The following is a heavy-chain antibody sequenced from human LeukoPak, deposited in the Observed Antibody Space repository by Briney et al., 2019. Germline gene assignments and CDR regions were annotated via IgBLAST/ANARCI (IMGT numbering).Heavy chain of an antibody. V-gene: IGHV3-30*03. CDR2: ISYDGSNK. J-gene: IGHJ4*02. CDR1: GFTFSSYG. D-gene: IGHD3-16*01. CDR3: ARGGGD. Sequence: GGSLRLSCAASGFTFSSYGMHWVRQAPGKGLEWVAVISYDGSNKYYADSVKGRFTISRDNSKDTLYLQMSDLKIEDTAVYYCARGGGDWGQGTLVTVSS.